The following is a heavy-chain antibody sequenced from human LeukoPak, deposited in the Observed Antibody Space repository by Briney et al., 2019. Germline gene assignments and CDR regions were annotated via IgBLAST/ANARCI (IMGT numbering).Heavy chain of an antibody. J-gene: IGHJ6*03. D-gene: IGHD5-18*01. CDR1: GFTVSNNY. V-gene: IGHV3-53*01. CDR2: IYSGATT. Sequence: PGGSLRLSCAASGFTVSNNYMNWVRQAPGKGLEWVSGIYSGATTYYADSVKGRFTISRDNSKNTLSLQMNSLRAEDTAVYYCARELRIVDTTMLNYYYYYYMDVWGKGTTVTASS. CDR3: ARELRIVDTTMLNYYYYYYMDV.